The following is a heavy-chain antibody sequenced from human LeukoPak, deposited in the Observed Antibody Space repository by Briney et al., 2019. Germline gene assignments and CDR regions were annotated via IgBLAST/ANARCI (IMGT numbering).Heavy chain of an antibody. CDR1: GFTFSDYY. CDR2: ISSSGSTI. CDR3: AKLTLGAHLDY. D-gene: IGHD1-26*01. Sequence: MSGGSLRLSCAASGFTFSDYYMSWIRQAPGKGLEWVSYISSSGSTIYYADSVKGRFTISRDNAKNSLYLQMNSLRAEDTAVYYCAKLTLGAHLDYWGQGTLVTVSS. J-gene: IGHJ4*02. V-gene: IGHV3-11*01.